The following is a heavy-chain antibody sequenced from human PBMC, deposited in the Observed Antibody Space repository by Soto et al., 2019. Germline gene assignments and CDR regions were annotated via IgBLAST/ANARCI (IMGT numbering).Heavy chain of an antibody. V-gene: IGHV3-74*03. CDR1: VFTFINYW. CDR2: INRDGSST. Sequence: RGFLEISCAYSVFTFINYWTPGVRQAPGKGLVWVSRINRDGSSTTYADSVKGRFTISRDNAKNTLDLQMNSLRAEDTAVYYCAKGGYYSYDAFDMWGQGTIVPVSS. J-gene: IGHJ3*02. D-gene: IGHD3-22*01. CDR3: AKGGYYSYDAFDM.